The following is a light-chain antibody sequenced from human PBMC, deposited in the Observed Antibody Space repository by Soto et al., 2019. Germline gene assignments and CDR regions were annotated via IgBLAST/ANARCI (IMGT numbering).Light chain of an antibody. J-gene: IGLJ2*01. CDR1: TSNIGSNS. Sequence: QSVLTQPPSASVSPGQTVTISCSGGTSNIGSNSVYWYQQLPGRATKLLIYTNDERPSGVPDRFSGSKSGTSGSLAISGLRPEDEADYYCAAWDDSLSRPLFGAGTKLTVL. CDR2: TND. CDR3: AAWDDSLSRPL. V-gene: IGLV1-47*02.